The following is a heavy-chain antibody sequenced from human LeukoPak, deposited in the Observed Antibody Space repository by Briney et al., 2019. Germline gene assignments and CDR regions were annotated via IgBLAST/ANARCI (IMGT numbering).Heavy chain of an antibody. CDR2: IYTSGST. CDR3: AISTVFGVVRNAFDI. V-gene: IGHV4-4*07. CDR1: GGSISSYY. D-gene: IGHD3-3*01. Sequence: PSETLSLTCTVSGGSISSYYWSWIRQPAGRGLEWIGRIYTSGSTNYNPSLKSRVTMSVDTSKNQFSLKLSSVTAADTAVYYCAISTVFGVVRNAFDIWGQGTVVTVSS. J-gene: IGHJ3*02.